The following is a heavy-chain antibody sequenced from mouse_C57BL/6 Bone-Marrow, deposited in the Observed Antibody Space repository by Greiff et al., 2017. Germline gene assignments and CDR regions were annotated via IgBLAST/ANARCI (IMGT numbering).Heavy chain of an antibody. J-gene: IGHJ3*01. CDR3: AVGSSSYGWFAY. CDR1: GYTFTSYW. V-gene: IGHV1-55*01. D-gene: IGHD3-2*02. CDR2: IYPGSGST. Sequence: QVQLQQPGAELVKPGASVKMSCKASGYTFTSYWITWVKQRPGQGLEWIGDIYPGSGSTNYNEKFKSKATLTVDTSSSTAYMQLRSLTSADSAVYYYAVGSSSYGWFAYWGQGTLVTVSA.